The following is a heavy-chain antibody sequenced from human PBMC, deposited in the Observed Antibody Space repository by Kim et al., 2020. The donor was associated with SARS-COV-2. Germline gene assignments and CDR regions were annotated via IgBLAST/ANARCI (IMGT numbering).Heavy chain of an antibody. Sequence: GGSLRLSCAASGFTFSSYSMNWVRQAPGKGLEWVSYISSSSSTIYYADSVKGRFTISRDNAKNSLYLQMNSLRDEDTAVYYCARDRVFYDYVWGSYRYYGRDVWGQGTTVTVSS. V-gene: IGHV3-48*02. CDR2: ISSSSSTI. CDR1: GFTFSSYS. CDR3: ARDRVFYDYVWGSYRYYGRDV. D-gene: IGHD3-16*02. J-gene: IGHJ6*02.